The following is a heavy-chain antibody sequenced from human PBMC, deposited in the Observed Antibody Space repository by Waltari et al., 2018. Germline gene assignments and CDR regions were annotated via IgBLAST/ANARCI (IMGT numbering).Heavy chain of an antibody. V-gene: IGHV4-34*01. D-gene: IGHD6-19*01. CDR2: INHSGST. CDR1: GGSFSGYY. Sequence: QVQLQQWGAGLLKPSETLSLTCAVYGGSFSGYYWSWIRQPPGKGLEWIGEINHSGSTNYNPSLKSRVTISVDTSKNQFSLKLSSVTAADTAVYYCARGAAGIAVAENAFDIWGQGTMVTVSS. CDR3: ARGAAGIAVAENAFDI. J-gene: IGHJ3*02.